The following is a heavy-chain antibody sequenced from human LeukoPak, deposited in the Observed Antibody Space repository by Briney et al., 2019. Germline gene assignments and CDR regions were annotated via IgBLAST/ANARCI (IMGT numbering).Heavy chain of an antibody. D-gene: IGHD1-26*01. CDR1: GFTFSSYA. Sequence: PGGSLRLSCAASGFTFSSYAMSWVRQAPGKGLERVSAISGSGGSTYYADSVKGRFTISRDNSKNTLYLQMNSLRAEDTAVYYCAKGHQWPPNSGSYVVDYWGQGTLVTVSS. J-gene: IGHJ4*02. V-gene: IGHV3-23*01. CDR2: ISGSGGST. CDR3: AKGHQWPPNSGSYVVDY.